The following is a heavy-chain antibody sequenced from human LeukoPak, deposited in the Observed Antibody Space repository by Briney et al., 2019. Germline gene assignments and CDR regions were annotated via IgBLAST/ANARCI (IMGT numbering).Heavy chain of an antibody. D-gene: IGHD6-19*01. Sequence: GRSLRLSCTASGFTFGDYLMSWFRQAPGKGLEWIGFISGGTTEYAASVKGRFTISRDDSTSIAYLQMNSLTTEDTAVYYCSRGSGWLSVYWGQGTLVTVSS. V-gene: IGHV3-49*03. CDR2: ISGGTT. J-gene: IGHJ4*02. CDR3: SRGSGWLSVY. CDR1: GFTFGDYL.